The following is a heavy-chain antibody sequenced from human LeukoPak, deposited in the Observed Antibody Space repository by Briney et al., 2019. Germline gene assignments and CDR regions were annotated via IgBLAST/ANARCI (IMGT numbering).Heavy chain of an antibody. Sequence: GGSLRLSWAASGFTFSSYWMHWVRQAPGKGLVWVSRINSDGSSTSYADSVKGRFTISRDNAKNTLYLQMNSLRAEDTAVYYCARTRQYYYDSSGYYYFGGQGTLVTVSS. D-gene: IGHD3-22*01. V-gene: IGHV3-74*01. J-gene: IGHJ4*02. CDR2: INSDGSST. CDR3: ARTRQYYYDSSGYYYF. CDR1: GFTFSSYW.